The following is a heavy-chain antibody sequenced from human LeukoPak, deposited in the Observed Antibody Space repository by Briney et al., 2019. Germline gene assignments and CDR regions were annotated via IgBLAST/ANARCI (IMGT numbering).Heavy chain of an antibody. J-gene: IGHJ6*03. Sequence: PSETLSLTCTVSGGSISSHYWSWIRQPPGKGLEWIGYIYYSGSTNYNPSLKSRVTISVDTSKNRFSLKLSSVTAADTAVYYCARAEKYCSGGSCYHNYYMDVWGKGTTVTVSS. CDR1: GGSISSHY. CDR2: IYYSGST. V-gene: IGHV4-59*11. D-gene: IGHD2-15*01. CDR3: ARAEKYCSGGSCYHNYYMDV.